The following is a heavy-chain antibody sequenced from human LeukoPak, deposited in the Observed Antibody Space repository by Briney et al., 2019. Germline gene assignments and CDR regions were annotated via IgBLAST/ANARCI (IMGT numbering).Heavy chain of an antibody. V-gene: IGHV1-46*01. D-gene: IGHD6-19*01. CDR3: AAGGRLGGIAVAGSFDY. J-gene: IGHJ4*02. CDR1: GYTFTTYY. CDR2: INPSSGTT. Sequence: GASVKASCKASGYTFTTYYIHWVRQAPGQGLEWMGIINPSSGTTTYAQKFRGRVTMTRDTSTSTLYMELSSLRSEDTAVYYCAAGGRLGGIAVAGSFDYWGQGTLVTVSS.